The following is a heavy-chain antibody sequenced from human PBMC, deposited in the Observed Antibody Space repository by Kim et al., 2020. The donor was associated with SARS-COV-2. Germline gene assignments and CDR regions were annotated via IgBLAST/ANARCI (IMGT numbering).Heavy chain of an antibody. J-gene: IGHJ4*02. CDR3: ARNLGVRVDVWGSYRYTSDFDY. D-gene: IGHD3-16*02. Sequence: ASVKVSCKASGYTFTSYAMNWVRQAPGQGLEWMGWINTNTGNPTYAQGFTGRFVFSLDTSVSTAYLQISSLKAEDTAVYYCARNLGVRVDVWGSYRYTSDFDYWGQGTLVTVSS. CDR2: INTNTGNP. V-gene: IGHV7-4-1*02. CDR1: GYTFTSYA.